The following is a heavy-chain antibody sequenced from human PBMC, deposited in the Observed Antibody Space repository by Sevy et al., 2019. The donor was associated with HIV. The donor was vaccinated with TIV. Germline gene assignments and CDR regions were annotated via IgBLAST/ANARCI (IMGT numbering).Heavy chain of an antibody. Sequence: GGSLRLSCAASEFSVSTHARHWVRQAPGKGLEWVALISYDGSSKYYADSVKGRLTISRDNSKNTLYLQMSSLRPDDTAVYYCTRDAGYSTGWYPSDYWGQGTLVTVSS. CDR1: EFSVSTHA. CDR3: TRDAGYSTGWYPSDY. V-gene: IGHV3-30-3*01. J-gene: IGHJ4*02. D-gene: IGHD6-19*01. CDR2: ISYDGSSK.